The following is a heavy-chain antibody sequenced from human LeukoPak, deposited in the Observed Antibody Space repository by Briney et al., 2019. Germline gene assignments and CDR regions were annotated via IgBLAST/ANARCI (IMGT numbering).Heavy chain of an antibody. J-gene: IGHJ5*02. D-gene: IGHD3-10*02. V-gene: IGHV1-24*01. CDR2: FDPEDGET. CDR1: GYTLTELS. Sequence: ASVKVSCKVSGYTLTELSMHWVRQAPGKGLEWMGGFDPEDGETIYAQKFQGRVTISADTSTDTAYLELTSLRSDDTAVYYCATEVNVAYYNVPGNDYRGIDPWGEGTLVTV. CDR3: ATEVNVAYYNVPGNDYRGIDP.